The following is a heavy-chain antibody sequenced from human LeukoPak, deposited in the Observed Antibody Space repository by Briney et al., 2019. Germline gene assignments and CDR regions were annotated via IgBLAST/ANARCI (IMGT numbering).Heavy chain of an antibody. Sequence: SVKVSCKASGGTFSSYAISWVRQAPGQGLEWMGGIIPIFGTANYAQKFQGRVTVTTDESTSTAYMELSSLRSEDTAVYYCARIVPAAREYNWFDPWGQGTQVTVSS. V-gene: IGHV1-69*05. CDR1: GGTFSSYA. CDR2: IIPIFGTA. CDR3: ARIVPAAREYNWFDP. J-gene: IGHJ5*02. D-gene: IGHD2-2*01.